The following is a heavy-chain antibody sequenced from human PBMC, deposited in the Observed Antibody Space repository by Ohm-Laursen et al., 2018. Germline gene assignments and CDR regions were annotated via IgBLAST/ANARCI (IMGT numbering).Heavy chain of an antibody. V-gene: IGHV2-5*01. CDR1: GFSLCTSGVG. CDR2: IYWNDDK. Sequence: TQTLILTCTFYGFSLCTSGVGVGWIRQPPGKALERLALIYWNDDKRYSPSLKSRLTITKDTSKNQVVLKMTNMDPVDTATYYCAHSGYYDSSGYDEYYGMDVWGQGTTVTVSS. D-gene: IGHD3-22*01. CDR3: AHSGYYDSSGYDEYYGMDV. J-gene: IGHJ6*02.